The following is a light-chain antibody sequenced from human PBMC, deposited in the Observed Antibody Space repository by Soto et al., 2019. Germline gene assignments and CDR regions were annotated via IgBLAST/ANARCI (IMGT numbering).Light chain of an antibody. J-gene: IGLJ1*01. V-gene: IGLV2-14*01. CDR1: SSDVGGYNY. CDR3: SSYTSSSTPYV. Sequence: QSALTQPASVSGSPGQSITISCTGTSSDVGGYNYVSWYQQHPGKAPKLMVYDVSNWPSGFSNRFSGSKSGNTASLTISGLQAEDEADYYCSSYTSSSTPYVFGTGTKLTVL. CDR2: DVS.